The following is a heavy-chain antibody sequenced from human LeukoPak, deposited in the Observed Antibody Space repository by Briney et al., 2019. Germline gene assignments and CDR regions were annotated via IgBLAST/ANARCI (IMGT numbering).Heavy chain of an antibody. V-gene: IGHV1-24*01. Sequence: ASVKVSCKVSGYTLTELSMHWVRQAPGQGLEWMGGFDPEDGETIYAQKFQGRVTMTEDTSTATAYMELSSLRSEDTAVYYCACGEAEGVGYWGQGTLVTVSS. CDR3: ACGEAEGVGY. D-gene: IGHD2-15*01. J-gene: IGHJ4*02. CDR1: GYTLTELS. CDR2: FDPEDGET.